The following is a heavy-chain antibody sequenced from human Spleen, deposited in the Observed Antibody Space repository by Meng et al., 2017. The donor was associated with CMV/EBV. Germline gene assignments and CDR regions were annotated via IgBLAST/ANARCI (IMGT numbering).Heavy chain of an antibody. Sequence: ASVKVTCKTSGYTFIGHYIQWVRQAPGQGLEWMGWINPNSGGTIYARKFQGRVTMTRDTSISTAYMELNRLRSDDTAIYYCARRTRDSSAWYVWFDPWGQGTLVTVSS. CDR3: ARRTRDSSAWYVWFDP. CDR1: GYTFIGHY. CDR2: INPNSGGT. V-gene: IGHV1-2*02. J-gene: IGHJ5*02. D-gene: IGHD6-19*01.